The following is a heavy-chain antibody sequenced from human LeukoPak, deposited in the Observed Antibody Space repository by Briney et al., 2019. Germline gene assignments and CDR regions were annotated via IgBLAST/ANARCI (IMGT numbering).Heavy chain of an antibody. CDR1: GGSICSSSYY. CDR2: IYYSGSP. CDR3: ASSIWFGELPPFDY. D-gene: IGHD3-10*01. J-gene: IGHJ4*02. Sequence: PSETLSLTCTVSGGSICSSSYYWGWIRQPPGKGLEWIGSIYYSGSPYYNPSLKSRVTISVDTSKNQSSLKLSSVTAADTAVYYCASSIWFGELPPFDYWGQGTLVTVSS. V-gene: IGHV4-39*01.